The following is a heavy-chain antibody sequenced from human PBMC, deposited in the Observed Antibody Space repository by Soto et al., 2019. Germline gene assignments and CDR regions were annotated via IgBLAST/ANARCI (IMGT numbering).Heavy chain of an antibody. CDR1: GGSISSYY. Sequence: QVQLQESGPGLVKPSETLSLTCTVSGGSISSYYWSWIRQPPGKGLEWIGYIYYSGSTNYNPSLKRRVTRSVDTSKNQFSLKLSAVTAADTAVYYCAGGLGYCSGGSCYTNSGNFDYWGQGTLVTVSS. V-gene: IGHV4-59*08. CDR3: AGGLGYCSGGSCYTNSGNFDY. D-gene: IGHD2-15*01. J-gene: IGHJ4*02. CDR2: IYYSGST.